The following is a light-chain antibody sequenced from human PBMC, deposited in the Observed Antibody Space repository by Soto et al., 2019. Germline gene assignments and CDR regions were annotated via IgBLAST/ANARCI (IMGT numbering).Light chain of an antibody. CDR1: QSVSSNY. CDR2: GAS. CDR3: QYYSSSLPIT. J-gene: IGKJ5*01. V-gene: IGKV3-20*01. Sequence: EIVLTQSPGTLSLSPGERATLSCRASQSVSSNYLAWYQQRPGQSPRLLIYGASSRATGIPDRFSGSGSGTDFTLTISRLEPEDFAVYYCQYYSSSLPITFGQGTRLEMK.